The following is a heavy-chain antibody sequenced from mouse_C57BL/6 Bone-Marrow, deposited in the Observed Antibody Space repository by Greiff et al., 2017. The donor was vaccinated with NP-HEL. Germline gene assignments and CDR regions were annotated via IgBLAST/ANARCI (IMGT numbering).Heavy chain of an antibody. Sequence: EVKLMESGGGLVQPGGSLSLSCAASGFTFTDYYMSWVRQPPGKALEWLGFIRNKANGYTTEYSASVKGRFTISRDNSQSILYLQMNALRAEDSATYYCARFSILRPFAYWGQGTLVTVSA. V-gene: IGHV7-3*01. D-gene: IGHD1-2*01. CDR3: ARFSILRPFAY. J-gene: IGHJ3*01. CDR1: GFTFTDYY. CDR2: IRNKANGYTT.